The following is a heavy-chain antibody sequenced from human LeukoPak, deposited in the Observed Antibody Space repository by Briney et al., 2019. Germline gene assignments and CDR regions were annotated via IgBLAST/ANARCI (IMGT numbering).Heavy chain of an antibody. V-gene: IGHV3-23*01. J-gene: IGHJ4*02. CDR3: AKGGGSDFDF. CDR1: GFTFSSYA. Sequence: GGSLRLSCAASGFTFSSYAMSWVRQAPGKGLEWVSSISTTGGRTYYADSVKGRFTISRDSSKSTVSLQINSLRAEDTAVYFCAKGGGSDFDFWGQGTLVTVSS. CDR2: ISTTGGRT. D-gene: IGHD3-16*01.